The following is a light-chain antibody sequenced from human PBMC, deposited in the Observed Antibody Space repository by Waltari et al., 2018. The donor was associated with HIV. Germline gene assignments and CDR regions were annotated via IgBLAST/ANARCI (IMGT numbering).Light chain of an antibody. CDR1: SSDIGRYNH. V-gene: IGLV2-8*01. J-gene: IGLJ2*01. CDR2: EVT. CDR3: SSYAPTNNFYVL. Sequence: QSALTQPPSASGSPGPSVTISCTRTSSDIGRYNHVSWYQQHPGKAPKLIMTEVTKRPSGVPDRFSGSKSGNTASLTVSGLQAEDEAHYYCSSYAPTNNFYVLFGGGTALTVL.